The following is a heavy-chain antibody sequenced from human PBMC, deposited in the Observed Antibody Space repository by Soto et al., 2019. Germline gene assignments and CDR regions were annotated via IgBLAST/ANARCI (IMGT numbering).Heavy chain of an antibody. V-gene: IGHV1-2*04. Sequence: ASVKVSCKASGYTFTGYYMHWLLQAPGQGLEWMGWINPNSGGTNYAQKFQGWVTMTRDTSISTAYMELSRLRSDDTAVYYCARSLYCSGGSCSNFDYWGQGTLVTVSS. D-gene: IGHD2-15*01. CDR1: GYTFTGYY. CDR3: ARSLYCSGGSCSNFDY. CDR2: INPNSGGT. J-gene: IGHJ4*02.